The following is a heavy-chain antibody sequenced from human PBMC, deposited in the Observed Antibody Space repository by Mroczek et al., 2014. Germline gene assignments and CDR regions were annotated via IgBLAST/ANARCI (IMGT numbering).Heavy chain of an antibody. Sequence: QVTLKESGPTLVKPTQTLTLTCTFSGFSLSTSGVGVGWIRQPPGKALEWLALIYWNDDKRYSPSLKSRLTITKDTSKNQVVLTMTNMDPVDTATYYCAHILPCGYSSGVGAMSFDIVGPRDNGHRLF. CDR2: IYWNDDK. J-gene: IGHJ3*02. V-gene: IGHV2-5*01. CDR1: GFSLSTSGVG. D-gene: IGHD6-19*01. CDR3: AHILPCGYSSGVGAMSFDI.